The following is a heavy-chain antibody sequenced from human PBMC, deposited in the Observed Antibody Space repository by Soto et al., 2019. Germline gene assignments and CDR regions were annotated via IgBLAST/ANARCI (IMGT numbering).Heavy chain of an antibody. CDR1: GLTFSSYE. CDR2: ISGSGGST. J-gene: IGHJ3*02. D-gene: IGHD4-17*01. CDR3: SKYQHYGHRDPFAI. Sequence: GGSLRLSCAASGLTFSSYELRWFRQALWKRMEWVSAISGSGGSTYYADSVKGRFTISRDNSKNTLYLQMNSLRAEDTAVYYFSKYQHYGHRDPFAIFSQRTIDTVSS. V-gene: IGHV3-23*01.